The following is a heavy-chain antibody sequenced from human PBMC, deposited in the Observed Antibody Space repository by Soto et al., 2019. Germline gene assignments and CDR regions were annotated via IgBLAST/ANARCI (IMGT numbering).Heavy chain of an antibody. D-gene: IGHD2-8*02. CDR2: INHSGST. CDR1: GGSFSRYY. Sequence: PSETLSLTCAVYGGSFSRYYWTWIRQPSGTGLEWIGEINHSGSTNYNPSLKSRVTISVDTSKNQFSLKLTSVTAADTAVYYCARDKITGLFDYWGQGTLVT. J-gene: IGHJ4*02. V-gene: IGHV4-34*01. CDR3: ARDKITGLFDY.